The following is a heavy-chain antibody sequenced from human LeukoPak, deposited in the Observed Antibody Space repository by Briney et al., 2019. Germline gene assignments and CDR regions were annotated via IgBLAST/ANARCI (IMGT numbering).Heavy chain of an antibody. D-gene: IGHD3-10*01. V-gene: IGHV4-59*08. CDR3: ARSIWFGELLPDY. CDR1: GGPISRYY. Sequence: SETLSLLCTVSGGPISRYYWSWIRQPPGKGLEWIGYIYYSGSTNYNPSLKSRVTISVDTSKNQFSLKLSSVTAADTAVYYCARSIWFGELLPDYWGQGTLVTASS. CDR2: IYYSGST. J-gene: IGHJ4*02.